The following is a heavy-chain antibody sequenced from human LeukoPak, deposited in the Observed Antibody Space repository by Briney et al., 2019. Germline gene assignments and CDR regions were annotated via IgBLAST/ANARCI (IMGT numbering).Heavy chain of an antibody. V-gene: IGHV3-53*04. CDR2: IYSGGST. Sequence: GGSLRLSCAASGFTVSSNYMSWVRQAPGKGLEWVSVIYSGGSTYYADSVKGRFTISRHNSKNTLYLQMNSLRAEDTAVYYCARDPYGSGRYYYYGMDVWGQGTTVTVSS. CDR3: ARDPYGSGRYYYYGMDV. CDR1: GFTVSSNY. J-gene: IGHJ6*02. D-gene: IGHD3-10*01.